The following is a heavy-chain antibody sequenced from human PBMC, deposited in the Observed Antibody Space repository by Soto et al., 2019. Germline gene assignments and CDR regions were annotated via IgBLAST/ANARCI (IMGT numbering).Heavy chain of an antibody. CDR2: MNPNSGNT. CDR1: GYTFTRYD. D-gene: IGHD6-19*01. CDR3: ARSVEWLASFDY. V-gene: IGHV1-8*01. Sequence: ASVKVSCKASGYTFTRYDINWVRQATGQGLEWMGWMNPNSGNTGYAQKFQGRVTMTRNTSISTAYMELSSLRSEDTAVYYCARSVEWLASFDYWGQGTLVTVSS. J-gene: IGHJ4*02.